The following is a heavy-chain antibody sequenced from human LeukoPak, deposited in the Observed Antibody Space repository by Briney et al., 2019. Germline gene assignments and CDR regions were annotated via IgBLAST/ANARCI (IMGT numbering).Heavy chain of an antibody. J-gene: IGHJ5*02. D-gene: IGHD2-21*02. V-gene: IGHV4-59*01. Sequence: SETLSLTCTVYGGSISSYYWSWIRQPPGKGLEWIGYIYYSGSTNYNPSLKSRVTISVDTSKNQFSLKLSSVTAADTAVYYCARAYCGGDCYSWWFDPWGQGTLVTVSS. CDR1: GGSISSYY. CDR3: ARAYCGGDCYSWWFDP. CDR2: IYYSGST.